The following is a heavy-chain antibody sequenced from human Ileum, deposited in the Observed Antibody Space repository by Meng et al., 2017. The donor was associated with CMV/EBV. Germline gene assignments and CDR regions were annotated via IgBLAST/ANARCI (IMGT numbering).Heavy chain of an antibody. D-gene: IGHD3-22*01. CDR3: VRASITMIDY. J-gene: IGHJ4*02. Sequence: QLQLQESGPGLVKPSEPLSLTCTVSGDSIRSGDYFWGWIRQPPKGLEWVASITYSGTTYYNPSLKSRVTMSADTSKNQFSLKLNSVTAADTAVYYCVRASITMIDYWGQGTLVTVSS. CDR1: GDSIRSGDYF. V-gene: IGHV4-39*07. CDR2: ITYSGTT.